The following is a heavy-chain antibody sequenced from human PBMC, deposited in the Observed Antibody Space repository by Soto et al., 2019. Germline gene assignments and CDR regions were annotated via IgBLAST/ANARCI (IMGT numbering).Heavy chain of an antibody. CDR3: ARHLVVAGTTYNWFDL. V-gene: IGHV4-39*01. Sequence: PSETLSLTCTVSGGSISSSTYYWGWIRQLPGKGLEWIGSIFYGRSSYYNPAPRSRVAIYIDPSKNQFSLKLSSVTAADTVVYYCARHLVVAGTTYNWFDLWGQGTLVTVSS. CDR2: IFYGRSS. J-gene: IGHJ5*02. CDR1: GGSISSSTYY. D-gene: IGHD2-15*01.